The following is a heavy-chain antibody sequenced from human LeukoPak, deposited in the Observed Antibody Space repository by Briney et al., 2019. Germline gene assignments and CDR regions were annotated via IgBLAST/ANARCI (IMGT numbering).Heavy chain of an antibody. CDR1: GFTFSRYS. J-gene: IGHJ6*02. D-gene: IGHD2-15*01. CDR3: ARVARDIVVVVAAKYYYYGMDV. CDR2: ISSSSSYI. V-gene: IGHV3-21*01. Sequence: GGSLRLSCAASGFTFSRYSMNWVRQAPGKGLEWVSSISSSSSYIYYADSVKGRFTISRDNAKNSLYLQMSSLRAEDTAVYYCARVARDIVVVVAAKYYYYGMDVWGQGTTVTVSS.